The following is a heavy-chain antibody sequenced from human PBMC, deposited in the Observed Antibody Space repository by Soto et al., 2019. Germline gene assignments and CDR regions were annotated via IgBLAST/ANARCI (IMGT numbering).Heavy chain of an antibody. Sequence: SETLSLTGTVSGGSITSYYWGWIRRPPGKGLEWTEYIYYSGSTNYNSSLKSRVTISVDTSSNQFSLKLSSVSAAEPALYYCARWDYADYYFDYWGQGTLVTVSS. V-gene: IGHV4-59*01. CDR2: IYYSGST. J-gene: IGHJ4*02. D-gene: IGHD2-2*01. CDR1: GGSITSYY. CDR3: ARWDYADYYFDY.